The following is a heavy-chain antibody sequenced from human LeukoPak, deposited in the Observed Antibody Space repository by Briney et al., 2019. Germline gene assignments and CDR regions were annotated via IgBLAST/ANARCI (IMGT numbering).Heavy chain of an antibody. CDR3: AREARTRNVLLWFGESILYY. J-gene: IGHJ4*02. V-gene: IGHV3-30*01. CDR2: ISYDGSNK. Sequence: GRSLRLPCAASGFTFSSYAMHWVRQAPGKGLEWVAVISYDGSNKYYADSVKGRFTISRDNSKNTLYLQMNSLRAEDTAVYYCAREARTRNVLLWFGESILYYWGQGTLVTVSS. D-gene: IGHD3-10*01. CDR1: GFTFSSYA.